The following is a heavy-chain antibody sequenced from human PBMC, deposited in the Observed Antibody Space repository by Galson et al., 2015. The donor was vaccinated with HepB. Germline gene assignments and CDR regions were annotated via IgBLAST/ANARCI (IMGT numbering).Heavy chain of an antibody. CDR2: INSDNGFT. D-gene: IGHD3-3*02. J-gene: IGHJ4*02. CDR3: VRGNILSRHSWEHSADY. V-gene: IGHV1-8*01. Sequence: SVKVSCKASGYSFTTFDINWVRQATGQGLEWMGWINSDNGFTGYAQKFQGRAVVTRDTSLNTAYMELSSLTSDDTAIYYCVRGNILSRHSWEHSADYWGQGTLVTVSS. CDR1: GYSFTTFD.